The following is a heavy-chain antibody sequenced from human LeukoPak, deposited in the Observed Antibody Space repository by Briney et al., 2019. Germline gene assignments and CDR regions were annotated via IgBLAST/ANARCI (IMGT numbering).Heavy chain of an antibody. V-gene: IGHV4-31*03. CDR1: GGSISSGGYY. J-gene: IGHJ4*02. CDR2: IYYSGST. CDR3: ARVPKPIYFFDY. Sequence: SQTLSLTCTVSGGSISSGGYYWSWIRQHPGKGLEWIGYIYYSGSTYYNPTLKSRVTISVDTSKNQFSLKLSSVTAADTAVYYCARVPKPIYFFDYWGQGTLVTVSS.